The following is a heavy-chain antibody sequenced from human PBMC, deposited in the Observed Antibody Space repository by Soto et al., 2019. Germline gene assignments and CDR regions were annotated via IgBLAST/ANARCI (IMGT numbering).Heavy chain of an antibody. CDR2: ISAHNGNT. D-gene: IGHD1-1*01. CDR1: GYTFTNFV. Sequence: ASVKVSCKASGYTFTNFVISWVRQAPGQGLGWMAWISAHNGNTDYAQKLQGRVTVTRDTSTSTAYMELRSLRSDDTAVYYCARGRYGDYWGQGALVTVSS. CDR3: ARGRYGDY. J-gene: IGHJ4*02. V-gene: IGHV1-18*01.